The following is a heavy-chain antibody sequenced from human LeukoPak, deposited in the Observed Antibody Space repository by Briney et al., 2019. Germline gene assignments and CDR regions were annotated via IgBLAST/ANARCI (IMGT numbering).Heavy chain of an antibody. CDR1: GFTFNSYW. D-gene: IGHD6-13*01. V-gene: IGHV3-74*01. CDR3: ARDREWQLVRAYYYYMDV. Sequence: PGGSLRLSCVTSGFTFNSYWIHWVRQAPGKGLVWVSGITNDESSANYAVSVNGRFIISRDNAKSTVYLQMNSLTAEDTAVYYCARDREWQLVRAYYYYMDVWGKGTTVTVSS. CDR2: ITNDESSA. J-gene: IGHJ6*03.